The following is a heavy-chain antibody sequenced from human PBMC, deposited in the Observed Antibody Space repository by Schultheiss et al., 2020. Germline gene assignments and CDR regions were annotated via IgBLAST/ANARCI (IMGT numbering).Heavy chain of an antibody. CDR1: GGSFSGYY. V-gene: IGHV4-34*01. CDR2: INHSGST. CDR3: ARLMKGGMYYFDY. D-gene: IGHD3-16*01. Sequence: SETLSLTCAVYGGSFSGYYWSWIRQPPGKGLVWIGEINHSGSTNYNPSLKSRVIISLDTPKNQFSLKLSSVTAADTAVYYCARLMKGGMYYFDYRVQGTLVTVFS. J-gene: IGHJ4*02.